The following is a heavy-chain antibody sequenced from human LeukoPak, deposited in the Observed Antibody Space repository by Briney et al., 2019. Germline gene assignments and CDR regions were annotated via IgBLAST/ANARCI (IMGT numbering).Heavy chain of an antibody. CDR2: IYYGGST. J-gene: IGHJ4*02. D-gene: IGHD5-18*01. V-gene: IGHV4-59*01. CDR1: GCSISGYN. Sequence: ASETLSLTCTVSGCSISGYNWGWLGPPPGMGLEWMVYIYYGGSTNYNPPLKSRATISVETSRNQFSLKLSSVTDADTAVYYCARDSGYSYGIDYWGQGNLVTVSS. CDR3: ARDSGYSYGIDY.